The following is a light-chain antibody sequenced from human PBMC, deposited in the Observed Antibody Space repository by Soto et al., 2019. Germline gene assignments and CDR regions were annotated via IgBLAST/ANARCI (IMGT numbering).Light chain of an antibody. CDR3: SSHAGSSAFYV. CDR1: SSDIGAYDY. V-gene: IGLV2-14*01. CDR2: EVT. Sequence: SALTQPASVSGSPGQSITISCTGTSSDIGAYDYVSWYQQYPGRVPKLLIHEVTNRPSGVSDRFSGSKSGNTASLTISGLPTADEVAYSCSSHAGSSAFYVFGAGSKV. J-gene: IGLJ1*01.